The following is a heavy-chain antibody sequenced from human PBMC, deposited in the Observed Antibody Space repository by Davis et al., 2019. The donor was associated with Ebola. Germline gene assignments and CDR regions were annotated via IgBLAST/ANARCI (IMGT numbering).Heavy chain of an antibody. CDR1: GFTFSSYA. D-gene: IGHD2-2*01. Sequence: GESLKISCAASGFTFSSYAMHWVRQAPGMGLEWVAVIWYDGSNKHYVDSVKGRFTISRDNSMNTLDLQMNSLRAEDTAVYYCAKESDCSSTTCYTYYEYYVDYWGQGTLVTVSS. V-gene: IGHV3-30*02. J-gene: IGHJ4*02. CDR3: AKESDCSSTTCYTYYEYYVDY. CDR2: IWYDGSNK.